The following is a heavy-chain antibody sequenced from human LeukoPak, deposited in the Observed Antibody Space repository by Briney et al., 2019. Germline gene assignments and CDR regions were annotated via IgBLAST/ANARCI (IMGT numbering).Heavy chain of an antibody. CDR1: GYTFTEYY. CDR3: ASSRKYYFDY. CDR2: INPNSGGT. Sequence: GASVKVSCKTSGYTFTEYYIHWVRQAPGQGLEWMGWINPNSGGTNYAQKFQGRVTMTRDTSISTAYMELSRLRSDDTAVYYCASSRKYYFDYWGQGTLVTVSS. J-gene: IGHJ4*02. V-gene: IGHV1-2*02.